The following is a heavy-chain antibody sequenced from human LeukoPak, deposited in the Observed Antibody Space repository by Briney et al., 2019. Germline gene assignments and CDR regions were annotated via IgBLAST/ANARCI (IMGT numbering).Heavy chain of an antibody. V-gene: IGHV6-1*01. CDR3: ARSVAADFDF. D-gene: IGHD1-26*01. J-gene: IGHJ4*02. CDR2: TYYRSKWSN. CDR1: GDTVSSKRVA. Sequence: PSQTLSLTCAISGDTVSSKRVAWNWLRQSPSRGLEWLGRTYYRSKWSNDYAVSMRGRLSVNPDTSKNQFYLRLSSVTPEDTAVYFCARSVAADFDFWGQGSLVTVSS.